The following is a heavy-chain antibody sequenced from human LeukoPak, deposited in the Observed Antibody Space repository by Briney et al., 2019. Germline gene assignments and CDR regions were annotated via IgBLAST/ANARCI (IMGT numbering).Heavy chain of an antibody. CDR1: GGSISSYY. CDR3: ARAGGTYYGIAFDM. D-gene: IGHD1-26*01. CDR2: ITSSSSTI. Sequence: LSLTCTVSGGSISSYYWSWIRQPPGKGLEWVSYITSSSSTIYYADSVKGRFTISRDNAKNSLYLQMNSLRGEDTAVYYCARAGGTYYGIAFDMWGQGTMVTVSS. V-gene: IGHV3-11*04. J-gene: IGHJ3*02.